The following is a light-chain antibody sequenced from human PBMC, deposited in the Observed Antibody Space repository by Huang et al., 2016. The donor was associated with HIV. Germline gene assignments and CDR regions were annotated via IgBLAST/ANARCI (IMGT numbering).Light chain of an antibody. CDR3: QQSYSMPVT. Sequence: ITCQDSQSIGIYLNWYQQKPGKAPKVLISTASSLQSGVPSRFSGSGSGTDFTLTINSLRPEDFATYYCQQSYSMPVTFGQGTKVEIK. V-gene: IGKV1-39*01. CDR1: QSIGIY. J-gene: IGKJ1*01. CDR2: TAS.